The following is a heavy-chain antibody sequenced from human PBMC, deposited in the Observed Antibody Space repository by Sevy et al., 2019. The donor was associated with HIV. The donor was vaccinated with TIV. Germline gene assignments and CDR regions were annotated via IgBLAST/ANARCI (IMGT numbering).Heavy chain of an antibody. V-gene: IGHV6-1*01. J-gene: IGHJ6*02. CDR3: AREEGMTTVIAYYYYGMDV. CDR1: GDSVSSNSAA. D-gene: IGHD4-17*01. Sequence: SQTLSLTCAISGDSVSSNSAAWNWIRQSPSRGLEWLGRTYYRSKWYNDYAVSVKSRITINPDTSKNQFSLQLNSVTPEDTVVYYCAREEGMTTVIAYYYYGMDVWGQGTTVTVSS. CDR2: TYYRSKWYN.